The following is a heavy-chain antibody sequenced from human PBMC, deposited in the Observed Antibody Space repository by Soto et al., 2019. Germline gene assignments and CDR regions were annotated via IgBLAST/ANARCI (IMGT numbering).Heavy chain of an antibody. CDR2: IYQSANT. CDR3: ARGGSGQLVGDSRWCDP. D-gene: IGHD6-6*01. CDR1: GGSISSSNW. V-gene: IGHV4-4*02. J-gene: IGHJ5*02. Sequence: QVQLQESGPGLVKPSGTLSLTCAVSGGSISSSNWWSWVRKPPGKGLEGIGEIYQSANTNYNPSLKNPVTISVDKSKHQSSLKLSSATAADTAVYYCARGGSGQLVGDSRWCDPWGQGTLVTFSS.